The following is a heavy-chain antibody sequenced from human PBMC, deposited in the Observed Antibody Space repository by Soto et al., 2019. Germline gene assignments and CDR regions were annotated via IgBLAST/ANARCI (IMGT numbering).Heavy chain of an antibody. D-gene: IGHD3-10*01. CDR2: INAGNGNT. CDR3: ARGVPIFMDY. Sequence: QVQLVQSGAEEKKPGASVKVSCRASGYTFTSYAIHWVRQAPGQRLERMGWINAGNGNTKYSQKFQGRVTITRDTSASTAYMELSSLRSEDTDVYYCARGVPIFMDYWGQGTLVTVSS. V-gene: IGHV1-3*05. J-gene: IGHJ4*02. CDR1: GYTFTSYA.